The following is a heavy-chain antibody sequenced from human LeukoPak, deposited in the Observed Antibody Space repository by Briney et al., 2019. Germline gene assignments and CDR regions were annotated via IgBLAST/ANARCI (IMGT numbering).Heavy chain of an antibody. Sequence: SETLSLTCTVSGGSISSGDYYWSWIRQPPGKGLEWIGYIYYSGSTYYNPSLKSRVTISVDTSKNQFSLKLSSVTAADTAVYYCARGRHYYGSGIYGPRYFDLWGRGTLVTVSS. V-gene: IGHV4-30-4*01. J-gene: IGHJ2*01. CDR1: GGSISSGDYY. CDR3: ARGRHYYGSGIYGPRYFDL. D-gene: IGHD3-10*01. CDR2: IYYSGST.